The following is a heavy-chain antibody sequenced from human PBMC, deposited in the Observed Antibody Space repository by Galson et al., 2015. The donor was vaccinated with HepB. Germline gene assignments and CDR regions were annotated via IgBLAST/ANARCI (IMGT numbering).Heavy chain of an antibody. D-gene: IGHD6-19*01. CDR3: ARGAYSSGWYGGWGY. CDR2: IKQDGSDK. Sequence: SLRLSCAASGFTFSSYWMSWVRQAPGKGLEWVANIKQDGSDKYYVDSVKGRFTISRDNAKNSLFLQMNSLRAEDTAVYYCARGAYSSGWYGGWGYWGQGTLVTVSS. J-gene: IGHJ4*02. V-gene: IGHV3-7*04. CDR1: GFTFSSYW.